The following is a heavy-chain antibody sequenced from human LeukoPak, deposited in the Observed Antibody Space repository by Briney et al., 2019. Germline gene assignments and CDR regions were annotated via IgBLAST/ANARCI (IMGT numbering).Heavy chain of an antibody. D-gene: IGHD3-10*01. J-gene: IGHJ5*02. CDR1: GYTFSAYH. V-gene: IGHV1-2*04. CDR2: INPNSGGT. CDR3: ARDRGGTGDHWFDP. Sequence: GASVKVSCKASGYTFSAYHMHWVRQAPGQGLEWMGWINPNSGGTNYAQKFQGWVTMTRDTSISTAYMELSRLRSDDTAVYYCARDRGGTGDHWFDPWGQGTLATVSS.